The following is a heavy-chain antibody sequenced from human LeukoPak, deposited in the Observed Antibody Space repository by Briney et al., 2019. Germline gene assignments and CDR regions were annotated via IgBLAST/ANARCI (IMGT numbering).Heavy chain of an antibody. CDR1: GYTFTGYY. J-gene: IGHJ4*02. V-gene: IGHV1-2*02. Sequence: EASVKISCKASGYTFTGYYMHWVRQAPGQGLEWMGWINPNSGGTNYAQKFQGRVTMTRDTSISTAYMELSRLRSDDTAVYYCARGSYTASHRRVYYFDYWGQGTLVTVSS. CDR2: INPNSGGT. CDR3: ARGSYTASHRRVYYFDY. D-gene: IGHD5-18*01.